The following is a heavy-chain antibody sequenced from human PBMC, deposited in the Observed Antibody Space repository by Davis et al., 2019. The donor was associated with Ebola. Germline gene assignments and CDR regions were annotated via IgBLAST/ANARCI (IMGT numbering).Heavy chain of an antibody. CDR1: GGSFSGYY. CDR3: ARDTPMVRGVTMPDY. CDR2: INHSGST. D-gene: IGHD3-10*01. V-gene: IGHV4-34*01. Sequence: PSETLSLTCAVYGGSFSGYYWSWIRQPPGKGLEWIGEINHSGSTNYNPSLKSRVTISVDTSKNQFSLKLSSVTAADTAVYYCARDTPMVRGVTMPDYWGQGTLVTVSS. J-gene: IGHJ4*02.